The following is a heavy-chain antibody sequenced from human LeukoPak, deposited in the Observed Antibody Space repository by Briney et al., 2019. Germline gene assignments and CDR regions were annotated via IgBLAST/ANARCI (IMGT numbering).Heavy chain of an antibody. Sequence: GASVKVSCKTTGYTFTRYGISWVRQAPGQGLEWMGWISPYNGNTNYAQKFQGRVTMTTDTSTSTAYMELRSLRSDDTAVYYCARERESAVYLETCDYWGQGTLVTVSS. V-gene: IGHV1-18*01. CDR3: ARERESAVYLETCDY. CDR1: GYTFTRYG. D-gene: IGHD1-20*01. J-gene: IGHJ4*02. CDR2: ISPYNGNT.